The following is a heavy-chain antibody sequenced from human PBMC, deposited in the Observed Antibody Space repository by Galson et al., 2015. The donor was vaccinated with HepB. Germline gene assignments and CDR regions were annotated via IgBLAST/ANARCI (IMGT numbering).Heavy chain of an antibody. D-gene: IGHD5-24*01. J-gene: IGHJ4*02. Sequence: LSLTCTVSGGSISRYYWIWIRQAPGKGLEWLGYIYYSGSTNYNPSLKSRVTISVDTSKNQFSLKLTSVTAADAAVYYCARTRDSYKNGGFDYWGQGSLVTVSS. V-gene: IGHV4-59*01. CDR2: IYYSGST. CDR1: GGSISRYY. CDR3: ARTRDSYKNGGFDY.